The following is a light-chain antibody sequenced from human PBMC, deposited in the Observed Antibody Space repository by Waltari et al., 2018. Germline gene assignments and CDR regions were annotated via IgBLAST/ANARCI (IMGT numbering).Light chain of an antibody. CDR2: VNSDGSH. J-gene: IGLJ3*02. Sequence: QVVLTQSPSASASLGASVKLTCTLSSGHRNYAVAWHQQQPEKGTRYLMKVNSDGSHNNGDGIPDRFSGSSSGAERYLTISSLQSEDEANYYCQTWGTGTWVFGGGTKVTVL. CDR1: SGHRNYA. V-gene: IGLV4-69*01. CDR3: QTWGTGTWV.